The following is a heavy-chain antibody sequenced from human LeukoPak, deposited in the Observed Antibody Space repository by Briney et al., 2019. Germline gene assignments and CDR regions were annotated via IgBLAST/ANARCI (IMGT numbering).Heavy chain of an antibody. CDR2: IYSGGST. CDR3: ARELRGYYYYGMDV. Sequence: GGSLRLSCAASGFTVSSNYMSWVRQAPGKGLEWVSVIYSGGSTYYADSVKGRFTISRHNFKNTLYLQMNSLRAEDMAVYYCARELRGYYYYGMDVWGQGTTVTVSS. D-gene: IGHD3-10*01. V-gene: IGHV3-53*04. CDR1: GFTVSSNY. J-gene: IGHJ6*02.